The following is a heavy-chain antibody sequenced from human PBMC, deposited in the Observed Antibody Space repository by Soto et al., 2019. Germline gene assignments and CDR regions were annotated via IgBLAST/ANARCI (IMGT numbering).Heavy chain of an antibody. CDR3: ARGDVVGSYFDY. Sequence: SETLSLTCAVYGGSFSGYYWSWIRQPPGKGLEWIGEINHSGSTNYNPSLKSRVTISVDTSKNQFSLKLSSVTAADTAVYYCARGDVVGSYFDYWGQGTRVPVSS. CDR2: INHSGST. J-gene: IGHJ4*02. CDR1: GGSFSGYY. D-gene: IGHD5-12*01. V-gene: IGHV4-34*01.